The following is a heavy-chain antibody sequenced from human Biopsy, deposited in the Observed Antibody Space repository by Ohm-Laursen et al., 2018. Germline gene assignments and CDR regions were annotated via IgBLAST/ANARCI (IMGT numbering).Heavy chain of an antibody. V-gene: IGHV4-61*01. J-gene: IGHJ4*02. CDR3: ARGMRSSGWPYFDS. CDR2: FYDRGST. Sequence: TLSLSCTVSGDSFRIDSFYWARIRPPPGQGLEYIGYFYDRGSTANYNPSLEIRVTMSVYMPKNQFPLKLISVTAADTAIYYCARGMRSSGWPYFDSWGQGTLVTVSS. D-gene: IGHD6-19*01. CDR1: GDSFRIDSFY.